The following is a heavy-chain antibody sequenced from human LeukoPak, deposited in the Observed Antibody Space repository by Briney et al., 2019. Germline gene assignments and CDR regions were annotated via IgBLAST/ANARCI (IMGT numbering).Heavy chain of an antibody. D-gene: IGHD3-10*01. J-gene: IGHJ3*02. CDR3: ARFCPMVRGVSDAFDI. CDR1: GYTFTGYY. CDR2: INPNSGGT. V-gene: IGHV1-2*02. Sequence: GASVKVSCKASGYTFTGYYMHWVRQAPGQGLEWMGWINPNSGGTNYAQKFQGRVTMTRDTSISTAYMELSRLRSDDTAVYYCARFCPMVRGVSDAFDIWGQGTMVTVSS.